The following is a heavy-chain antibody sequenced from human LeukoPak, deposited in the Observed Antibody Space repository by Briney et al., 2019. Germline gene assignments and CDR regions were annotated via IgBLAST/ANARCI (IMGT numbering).Heavy chain of an antibody. Sequence: GGSLRLSCAASGVTFSSHSMNWVRHAPGKGLEWVSSISSSSRYIYSADSVKGRFTITRDNAKNSMYLQINSLAAEYTAVYYCAGIGDDDAFDIWGQGTMVTVSS. CDR1: GVTFSSHS. D-gene: IGHD4-17*01. V-gene: IGHV3-21*01. J-gene: IGHJ3*02. CDR2: ISSSSRYI. CDR3: AGIGDDDAFDI.